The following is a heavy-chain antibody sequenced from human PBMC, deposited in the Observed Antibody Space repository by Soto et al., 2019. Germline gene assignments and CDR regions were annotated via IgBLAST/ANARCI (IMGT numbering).Heavy chain of an antibody. J-gene: IGHJ5*02. V-gene: IGHV1-3*01. D-gene: IGHD6-13*01. CDR2: INAGNGNT. CDR3: AREGDSSSWSPSQWFDP. CDR1: GYTFTSYA. Sequence: ASVKVSCKASGYTFTSYAMHWVRQAPGQRLEWMGWINAGNGNTKYSQKFQGRVTITRDTSASTAYMELSSLRSEDTAVYYCAREGDSSSWSPSQWFDPWGQGTLVTVSS.